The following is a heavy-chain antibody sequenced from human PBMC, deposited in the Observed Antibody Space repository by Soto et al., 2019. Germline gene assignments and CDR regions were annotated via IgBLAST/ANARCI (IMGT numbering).Heavy chain of an antibody. V-gene: IGHV3-66*01. CDR3: ARWDYYESSGPFLDVFDI. CDR2: VYSGGST. J-gene: IGHJ3*02. CDR1: GLIVSNKY. Sequence: GGSLRLPCADSGLIVSNKYISRVRQAPGKGLEWVSVVYSGGSTSYADSVKGRFTISRDTSKNTLYLQMNSLRAEDTAVYYCARWDYYESSGPFLDVFDIWGQGTMVTVSS. D-gene: IGHD3-22*01.